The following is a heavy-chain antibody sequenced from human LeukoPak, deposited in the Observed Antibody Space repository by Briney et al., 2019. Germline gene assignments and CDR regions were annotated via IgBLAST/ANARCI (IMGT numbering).Heavy chain of an antibody. J-gene: IGHJ3*02. V-gene: IGHV4-4*09. CDR1: GDSISTYY. Sequence: SETLSLTCTVSGDSISTYYLSWIRQPPGKGLEWIGYIYTSGSTSYNPSLKSRVTISVDTPKNQFTLNLRSVTAADPALYYCARHSSGLDAFDMWGQGTMVPVSS. CDR2: IYTSGST. D-gene: IGHD1-26*01. CDR3: ARHSSGLDAFDM.